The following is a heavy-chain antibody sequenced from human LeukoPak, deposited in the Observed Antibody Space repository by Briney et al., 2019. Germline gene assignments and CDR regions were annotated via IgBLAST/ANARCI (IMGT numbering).Heavy chain of an antibody. CDR3: ARDWTAGYYGMDV. CDR2: ISGSGHKS. V-gene: IGHV3-23*01. J-gene: IGHJ6*02. Sequence: GGSLRLSCVASRFTFTSYVMAWVRQAPGKGLECVSAISGSGHKSYYADSVEGRFTISRDYSKNTLYLQMNSLRAEDTAVYYCARDWTAGYYGMDVWGQGTTVTVSS. CDR1: RFTFTSYV. D-gene: IGHD3/OR15-3a*01.